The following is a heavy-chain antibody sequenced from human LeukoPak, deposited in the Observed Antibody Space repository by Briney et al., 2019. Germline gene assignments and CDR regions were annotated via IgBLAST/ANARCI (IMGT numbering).Heavy chain of an antibody. Sequence: PGGSLRLSCAASGFTFSSSAMSWVRQAPGKGLEWVSAISGSGGDTYYADSVKGRLTISRDNSKNTLYLQMSSLRVEDTAVYYCVKEASRAYFDYWGRGTLVTVSS. CDR2: ISGSGGDT. D-gene: IGHD2-2*01. CDR3: VKEASRAYFDY. CDR1: GFTFSSSA. J-gene: IGHJ4*02. V-gene: IGHV3-23*01.